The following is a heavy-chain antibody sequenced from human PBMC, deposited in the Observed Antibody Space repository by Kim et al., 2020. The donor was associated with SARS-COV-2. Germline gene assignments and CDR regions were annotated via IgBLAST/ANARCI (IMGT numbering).Heavy chain of an antibody. CDR3: ARRGSRYGSGSYYNENYYYYGMDV. J-gene: IGHJ6*02. CDR1: GGTFSSYA. D-gene: IGHD3-10*01. Sequence: SVKVSCKASGGTFSSYAISWVRQAPGQGLEWMGGIIPIFGTANYAQKFQGRVTITADESTSTAYMELSSLRSEDTAVYYCARRGSRYGSGSYYNENYYYYGMDVWGQGTTVTVSS. CDR2: IIPIFGTA. V-gene: IGHV1-69*13.